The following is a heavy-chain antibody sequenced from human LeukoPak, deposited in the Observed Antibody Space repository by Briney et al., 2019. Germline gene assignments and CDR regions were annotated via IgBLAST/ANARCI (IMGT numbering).Heavy chain of an antibody. D-gene: IGHD1-20*01. CDR1: GHTFSNYW. CDR2: IKEDGSEK. V-gene: IGHV3-7*01. J-gene: IGHJ3*02. CDR3: ARDEYNWNVDAFDI. Sequence: GGSLRLFCAASGHTFSNYWMTWVRQAPGRGLEWVANIKEDGSEKYYVDSVKGRFTISRDNAKNSLYLQMNSLRAEDTAVYYCARDEYNWNVDAFDIWGQGTVVTVSS.